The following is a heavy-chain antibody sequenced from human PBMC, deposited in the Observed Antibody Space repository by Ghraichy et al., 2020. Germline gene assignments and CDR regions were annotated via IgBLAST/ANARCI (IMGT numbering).Heavy chain of an antibody. Sequence: GESLNISCKGSGYSFTSYWIGWVRQMPGKGLEWMGIIYPGDSDTRYSPSFQGQVTISADKSISTAYLQWSSLKASDTAMYYCARHPGEQQLVTLFDYWGQGTLVTVSS. CDR1: GYSFTSYW. D-gene: IGHD6-13*01. V-gene: IGHV5-51*01. CDR2: IYPGDSDT. J-gene: IGHJ4*02. CDR3: ARHPGEQQLVTLFDY.